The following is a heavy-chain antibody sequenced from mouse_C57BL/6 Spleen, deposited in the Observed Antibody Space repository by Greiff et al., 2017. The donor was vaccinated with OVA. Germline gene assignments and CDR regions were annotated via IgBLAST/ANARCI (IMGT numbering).Heavy chain of an antibody. CDR2: IDPSDSYT. V-gene: IGHV1-69*01. Sequence: QVQLQQPGAELVMPGASVKLSCKASGYTFTSYWMHWVKQRPGQGLEWIGEIDPSDSYTNYNQKFKGKSTLTVDKSSSTAYMQLSSLTSEDSAVYYCARVCYCSSYWDFDVWGTGATVTVAS. D-gene: IGHD1-1*01. CDR1: GYTFTSYW. J-gene: IGHJ1*03. CDR3: ARVCYCSSYWDFDV.